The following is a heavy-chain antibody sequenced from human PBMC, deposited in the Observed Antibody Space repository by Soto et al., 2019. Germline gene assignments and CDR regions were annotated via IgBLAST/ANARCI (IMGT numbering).Heavy chain of an antibody. D-gene: IGHD3-22*01. J-gene: IGHJ4*02. CDR2: ISGSGGST. Sequence: EVQLLESGGGLVQPGGSLRLSCAASGFTFSSYAMSWVRQAPGKGLEWVSAISGSGGSTYYADSVKGRFTISRDNSKNTRYLQMNSLRAEDTAVYYCAKKKYDSSGYYYHYWGQGTLVTVSS. V-gene: IGHV3-23*01. CDR3: AKKKYDSSGYYYHY. CDR1: GFTFSSYA.